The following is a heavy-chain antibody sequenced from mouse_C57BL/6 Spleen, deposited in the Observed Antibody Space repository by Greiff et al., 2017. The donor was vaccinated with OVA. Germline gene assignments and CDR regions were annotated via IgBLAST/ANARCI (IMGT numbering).Heavy chain of an antibody. Sequence: QVQLQQPGAELVRPGTSVKLSCKASGYTFTSYWMHWVKQRPGQGLEWIGVIDPSDSYTNYNQKFKGKATLTVDTSSSTAYMQLSSLTSADAAVYYCAKDPFLAYWGQGTLVTVSA. V-gene: IGHV1-59*01. J-gene: IGHJ3*01. CDR3: AKDPFLAY. CDR1: GYTFTSYW. CDR2: IDPSDSYT.